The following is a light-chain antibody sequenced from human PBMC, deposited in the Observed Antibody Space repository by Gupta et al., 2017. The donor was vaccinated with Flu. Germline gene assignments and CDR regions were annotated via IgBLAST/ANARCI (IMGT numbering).Light chain of an antibody. CDR3: GTWDSRLSGYV. J-gene: IGLJ1*01. CDR1: SSNIGSNF. Sequence: QSVLTQPPSVSAAPGKEVPISCSGSSSNIGSNFVSWYQQFPGTAPKLLIFDNRQRPSGIPDRFSGAKSGTSATLLITGLQTGDEADYYCGTWDSRLSGYVFGPGTKVTV. CDR2: DNR. V-gene: IGLV1-51*01.